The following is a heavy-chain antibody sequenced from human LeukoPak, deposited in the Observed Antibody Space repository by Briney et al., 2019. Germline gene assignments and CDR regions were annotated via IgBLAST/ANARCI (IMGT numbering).Heavy chain of an antibody. Sequence: SETLSLTCTVSGGSISSYYWSWIRQPPRKGLEWIGRIYTSGSTNYNPSLKSRVTMSVDTSKKQFSLKLSSATAADTAVYYCARDLEPGSPYFDYWGQGTLVTVSS. J-gene: IGHJ4*02. CDR2: IYTSGST. CDR3: ARDLEPGSPYFDY. V-gene: IGHV4-4*07. CDR1: GGSISSYY.